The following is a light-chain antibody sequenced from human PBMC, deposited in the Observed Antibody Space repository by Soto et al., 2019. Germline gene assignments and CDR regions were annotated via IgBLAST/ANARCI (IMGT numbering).Light chain of an antibody. CDR2: DAS. CDR3: QQYNSYSPT. CDR1: QGISSW. Sequence: DLRMTQSPSTLSASVVDRVTITCRASQGISSWLAWYQQKPGKAPKLLIYDASSLESGVPSRFSGSGSGTEFTLTISSLQPDDFATYYCQQYNSYSPTFGQGTKVDIK. J-gene: IGKJ1*01. V-gene: IGKV1-5*01.